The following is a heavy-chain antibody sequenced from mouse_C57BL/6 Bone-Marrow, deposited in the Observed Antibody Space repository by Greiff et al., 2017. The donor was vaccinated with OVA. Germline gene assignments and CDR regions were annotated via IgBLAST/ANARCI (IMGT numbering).Heavy chain of an antibody. Sequence: EVQLQESGGGLVKPGGSLKLSCAASGFTFSSYAMSWVRQTPEKRLEWVATISDGGSYTYYPDNVKGRFTISRDNAKNNLYLQMSHLKSEDTAMYYCAREGYSNYLDYWGQGTTLTVSS. J-gene: IGHJ2*01. CDR1: GFTFSSYA. CDR2: ISDGGSYT. V-gene: IGHV5-4*01. CDR3: AREGYSNYLDY. D-gene: IGHD2-5*01.